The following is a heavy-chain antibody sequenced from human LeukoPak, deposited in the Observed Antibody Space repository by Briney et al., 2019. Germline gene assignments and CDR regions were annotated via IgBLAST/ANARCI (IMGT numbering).Heavy chain of an antibody. CDR2: ISGNGGST. Sequence: GGSLRLSCAASGFTFSSYALTWVRQAPGKGLEWVSAISGNGGSTNYAGSVKGRFTISRDNSKNTLYLQVNSLRAEGTAVYYCAKYRSAWSFDYWGQGTLVTISS. D-gene: IGHD6-13*01. V-gene: IGHV3-23*01. CDR1: GFTFSSYA. CDR3: AKYRSAWSFDY. J-gene: IGHJ4*02.